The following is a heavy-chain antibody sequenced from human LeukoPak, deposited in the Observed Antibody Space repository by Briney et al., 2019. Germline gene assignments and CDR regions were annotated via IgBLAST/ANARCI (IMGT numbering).Heavy chain of an antibody. CDR1: GITLSNYG. J-gene: IGHJ4*02. CDR3: AKRGVVIRVILVGFHKEAYYFDS. D-gene: IGHD3-10*01. V-gene: IGHV3-23*01. Sequence: GGSLRLSCAISGITLSNYGMSWVRQPPGKGLEWVAGLSASGGSTNYADSVKGRFIISRDNPKNTLYLQMNSLRAEDTAVYFCAKRGVVIRVILVGFHKEAYYFDSWGQGALVTVSS. CDR2: LSASGGST.